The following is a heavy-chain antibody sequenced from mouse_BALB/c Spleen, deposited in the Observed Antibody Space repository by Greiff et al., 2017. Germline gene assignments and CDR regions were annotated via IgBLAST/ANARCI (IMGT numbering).Heavy chain of an antibody. CDR2: ISYDGSN. D-gene: IGHD2-4*01. CDR1: GYSITSGYS. CDR3: ARNYDYNPYAMDY. J-gene: IGHJ4*01. Sequence: DVQLQESGPGLVKPSQSLSLTCSVTGYSITSGYSWNWIRQFPGNKLEWMGYISYDGSNNYNPSLKNRISITRDTSKNQFFLKLNSVTTEDTATYYCARNYDYNPYAMDYWGQGTSVTVSS. V-gene: IGHV3-6*02.